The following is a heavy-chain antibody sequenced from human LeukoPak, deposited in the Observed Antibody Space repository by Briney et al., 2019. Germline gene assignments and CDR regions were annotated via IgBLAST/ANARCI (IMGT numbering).Heavy chain of an antibody. J-gene: IGHJ3*02. CDR1: GFTFSSYS. CDR3: ARMGGSGDAFDI. D-gene: IGHD2-15*01. V-gene: IGHV3-21*04. CDR2: ISSSSSYI. Sequence: GGSLRLSCAASGFTFSSYSMNWVRQAPGKGLEWVSSISSSSSYIYYADSVQGRFTISRDNAKNSLYLQMNSLRAEDTAVYYCARMGGSGDAFDIWGQGTMVTVSS.